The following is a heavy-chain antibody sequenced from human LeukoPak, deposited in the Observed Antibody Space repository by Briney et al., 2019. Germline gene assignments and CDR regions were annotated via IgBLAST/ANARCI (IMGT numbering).Heavy chain of an antibody. CDR2: ISGYNGNT. CDR3: AREVRGYSNLTLYYYYYMDV. CDR1: GYIFSNYG. Sequence: ASVKVSCKASGYIFSNYGINWVRQSPGQGLEWMGWISGYNGNTNYAQKVQGRVTMTTDTSTSTAYMELRSLRSDDTAVYYCAREVRGYSNLTLYYYYYMDVWGKGTAVTVSS. J-gene: IGHJ6*03. V-gene: IGHV1-18*01. D-gene: IGHD4-11*01.